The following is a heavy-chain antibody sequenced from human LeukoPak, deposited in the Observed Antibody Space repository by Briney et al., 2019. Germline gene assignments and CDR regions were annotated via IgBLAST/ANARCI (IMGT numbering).Heavy chain of an antibody. CDR2: IYYSGST. D-gene: IGHD3-10*01. CDR1: GGSISSYY. CDR3: ARLEKFPRGYYFDY. Sequence: HPSETLSLTCTVSGGSISSYYWSWIRQPPGKGLEWIGYIYYSGSTNYNPSLKSRVTISVDTSKNQFSLKLSSVTAADTAVYYCARLEKFPRGYYFDYWGQGTLVTVSS. V-gene: IGHV4-59*01. J-gene: IGHJ4*02.